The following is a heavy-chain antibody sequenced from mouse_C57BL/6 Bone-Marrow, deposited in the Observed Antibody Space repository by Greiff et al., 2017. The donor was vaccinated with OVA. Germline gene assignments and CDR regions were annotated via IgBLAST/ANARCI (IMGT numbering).Heavy chain of an antibody. CDR1: GYAFSSSW. J-gene: IGHJ2*01. CDR3: ARERIYYYGLEDY. V-gene: IGHV1-82*01. D-gene: IGHD1-1*01. Sequence: QVQLKESGPELVKPGASVKISCKASGYAFSSSWMNWVKQRPGKGLEWIGRIYPGDGDTNYNGKFKGKATLTADKSSSTAYMQLSSLTSEDSAVYFCARERIYYYGLEDYWGQGTTLTVSS. CDR2: IYPGDGDT.